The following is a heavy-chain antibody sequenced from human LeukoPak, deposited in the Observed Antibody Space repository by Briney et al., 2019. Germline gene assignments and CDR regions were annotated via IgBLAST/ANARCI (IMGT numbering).Heavy chain of an antibody. CDR2: IYYSGST. V-gene: IGHV4-39*07. Sequence: PSETLSLTCTVSGGSISSSSYYWGWIRQPPGKGLEWIGSIYYSGSTYYNPSLKSRVTISVDTSKNQFSLKLSSVTAADTAVYYCARGWADWNYDLGWPNLNWFDPWGQGTLVTVSS. CDR1: GGSISSSSYY. D-gene: IGHD1-7*01. CDR3: ARGWADWNYDLGWPNLNWFDP. J-gene: IGHJ5*02.